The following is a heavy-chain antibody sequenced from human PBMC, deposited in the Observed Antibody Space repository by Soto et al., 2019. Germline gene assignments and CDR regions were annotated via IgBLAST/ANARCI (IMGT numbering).Heavy chain of an antibody. CDR3: AKDRGLYDILTGGFDY. D-gene: IGHD3-9*01. J-gene: IGHJ4*02. Sequence: GVSLRLSCAASGFTFDDYAMHWVRQAPGKGLEWVSGISWNSGSIGYADSVKGRFTISRDNAKNSLYLQMNSLRAEDTALYYCAKDRGLYDILTGGFDYWGQGTLVTVSS. V-gene: IGHV3-9*01. CDR1: GFTFDDYA. CDR2: ISWNSGSI.